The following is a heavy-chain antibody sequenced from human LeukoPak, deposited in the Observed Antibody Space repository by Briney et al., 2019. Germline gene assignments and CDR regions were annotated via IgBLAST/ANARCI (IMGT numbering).Heavy chain of an antibody. J-gene: IGHJ4*02. CDR1: GGSLSNNTDY. D-gene: IGHD6-13*01. V-gene: IGHV4-39*01. CDR3: ARRRCSSCPTDY. Sequence: SETLSLTCSVSGGSLSNNTDYWGWIRRPPGKGLEWIGSIYYSGSTYYNPSLKSRVSMSVDTSKNQFSLKLSSVTAADTAVYYCARRRCSSCPTDYWGLGTLVTVSS. CDR2: IYYSGST.